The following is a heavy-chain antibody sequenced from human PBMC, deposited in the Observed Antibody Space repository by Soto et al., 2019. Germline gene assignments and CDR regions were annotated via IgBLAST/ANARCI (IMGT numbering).Heavy chain of an antibody. CDR3: AKDHYYYGSGSYFDY. Sequence: ESGGGVVQPGRSLRLSCAASGFTFSSYGMHWVRQAPGKGLEWVAVISYDGSNKYYADSVKGRFTISRDNSKNTLYLQMNSLRAEDTAVYYCAKDHYYYGSGSYFDYWGQGTLVTVSS. J-gene: IGHJ4*02. D-gene: IGHD3-10*01. CDR1: GFTFSSYG. CDR2: ISYDGSNK. V-gene: IGHV3-30*18.